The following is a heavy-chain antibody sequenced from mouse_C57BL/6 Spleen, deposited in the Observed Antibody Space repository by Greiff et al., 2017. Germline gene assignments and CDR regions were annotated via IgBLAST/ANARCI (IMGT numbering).Heavy chain of an antibody. V-gene: IGHV1-82*01. J-gene: IGHJ2*01. CDR2: IYPGDGDT. CDR3: ARSAYYYGSSHLDY. CDR1: GYAFSSSW. D-gene: IGHD1-1*01. Sequence: QVQLQQSGPELVKPGASVKISCKASGYAFSSSWMNWVKQRPGKGLEWIGRIYPGDGDTNYNGKFKGKATLTADKSSSTAYMQLSSLTSEDSAVXFCARSAYYYGSSHLDYWGQGTTLTVSS.